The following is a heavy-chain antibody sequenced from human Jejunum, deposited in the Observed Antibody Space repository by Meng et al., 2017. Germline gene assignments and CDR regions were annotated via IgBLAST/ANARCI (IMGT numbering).Heavy chain of an antibody. CDR1: GFTFSSST. V-gene: IGHV3-23*01. CDR3: AKLTTN. CDR2: ISGSGGST. Sequence: GESLKISCAASGFTFSSSTMSWVRQAPGKGLECVSAISGSGGSTYYADSVKGRFTISRDNSKNTLYLQMNTLRAEDTATYYCAKLTTNWGQGTLVTVSS. D-gene: IGHD1-14*01. J-gene: IGHJ4*02.